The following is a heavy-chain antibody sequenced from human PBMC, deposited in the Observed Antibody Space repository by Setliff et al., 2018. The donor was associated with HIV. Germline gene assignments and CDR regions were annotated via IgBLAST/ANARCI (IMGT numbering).Heavy chain of an antibody. CDR1: GGSISSNSYY. Sequence: PSETLSLTCTVSGGSISSNSYYWGWIRQPPGKGLEWTGSIYHSGRTYYNPSLKSRVTISVDTSKNQFSLKLTSVTAADTAVYYCARAADYYDSSGYWAPPRYFDYWGQGTLVTVSS. CDR3: ARAADYYDSSGYWAPPRYFDY. V-gene: IGHV4-39*07. CDR2: IYHSGRT. J-gene: IGHJ4*02. D-gene: IGHD3-22*01.